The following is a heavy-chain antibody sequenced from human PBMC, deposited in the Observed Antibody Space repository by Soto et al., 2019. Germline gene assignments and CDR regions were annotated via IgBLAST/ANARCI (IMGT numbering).Heavy chain of an antibody. CDR2: LSHDGVTK. CDR3: AKGFSGAYSNWEY. Sequence: QVQLVESGGGVVQPGRSLRLSCAASGFTFRNYGMHWVRQAAGKGLEWVAGLSHDGVTKYYSDSVKGRFSISRDESRNTLFLQMNSLRPEDTAMYSCAKGFSGAYSNWEYWGQGPLVTVSS. CDR1: GFTFRNYG. J-gene: IGHJ4*02. V-gene: IGHV3-30*18. D-gene: IGHD1-26*01.